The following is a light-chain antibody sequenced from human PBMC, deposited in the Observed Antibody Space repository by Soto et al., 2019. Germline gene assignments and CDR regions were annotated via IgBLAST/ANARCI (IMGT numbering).Light chain of an antibody. CDR1: SSDVGGYNS. CDR2: DVS. Sequence: QSALTQPRSVSVSPGQSVTISCTGTSSDVGGYNSVSWYQQHPGKAPKLMIYDVSKRPSGVPDRFSGSKSGNTASLTISGLQAEDEADYYCCSYAGSYTYVFGTGTKLTVL. J-gene: IGLJ1*01. V-gene: IGLV2-11*01. CDR3: CSYAGSYTYV.